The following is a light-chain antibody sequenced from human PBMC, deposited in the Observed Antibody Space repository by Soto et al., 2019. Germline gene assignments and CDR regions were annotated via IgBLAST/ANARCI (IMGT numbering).Light chain of an antibody. V-gene: IGKV3-11*01. CDR3: QKRGTWPLT. Sequence: EIVLTQSPATLSLSPGESATLSCRASQSVGSDLTWYQQKPGQAPRLLIHGASNRATGIPARFSGSGSGTDFTLTISRLEPEDFAFFYRQKRGTWPLTFGGGTKVEIK. CDR2: GAS. J-gene: IGKJ4*01. CDR1: QSVGSD.